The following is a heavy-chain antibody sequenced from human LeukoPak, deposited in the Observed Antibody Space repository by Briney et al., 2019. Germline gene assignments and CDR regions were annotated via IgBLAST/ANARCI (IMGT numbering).Heavy chain of an antibody. J-gene: IGHJ4*02. V-gene: IGHV3-30*18. CDR2: TSPDGNIE. Sequence: GGSLRLSCAASGFTFTTFGIHWVRQAPGKGLEWVAATSPDGNIEYYTDSVKGRFTISRDNSKNMIYLQMNSLRGEDSAVYYCAKINNDDDYWGQGTLVTVSS. CDR3: AKINNDDDY. D-gene: IGHD1/OR15-1a*01. CDR1: GFTFTTFG.